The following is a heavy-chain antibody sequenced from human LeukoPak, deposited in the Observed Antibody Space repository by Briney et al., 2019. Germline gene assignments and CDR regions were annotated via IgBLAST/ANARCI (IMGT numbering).Heavy chain of an antibody. J-gene: IGHJ6*04. V-gene: IGHV1-69*06. D-gene: IGHD3-22*01. CDR1: GGTFSSYA. Sequence: ASVTVSCTASGGTFSSYAISWVRQAPGQGLEWMGGIIPIFGTANYAQKFQGRVTITADKTTSTAYMELSSLRSEDTAVYYCARVPYYYDSSEMDVWSKGTTVTVSS. CDR2: IIPIFGTA. CDR3: ARVPYYYDSSEMDV.